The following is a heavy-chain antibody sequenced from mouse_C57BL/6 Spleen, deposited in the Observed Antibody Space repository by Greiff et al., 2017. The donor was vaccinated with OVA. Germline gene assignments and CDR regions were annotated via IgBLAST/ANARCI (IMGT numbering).Heavy chain of an antibody. J-gene: IGHJ1*03. V-gene: IGHV2-9*01. D-gene: IGHD2-3*01. Sequence: QVPLKEAGPGLVAPSQSLCPTFPVSGFSLTSYGVDWVRQPPGKGLEWLGVIWGGGSTNYNSALMSRLSFSKDNSKSQVFLKMNSLQTDDTAMYYCAKRLYDGGFDVWGTGTTVTVSS. CDR2: IWGGGST. CDR3: AKRLYDGGFDV. CDR1: GFSLTSYG.